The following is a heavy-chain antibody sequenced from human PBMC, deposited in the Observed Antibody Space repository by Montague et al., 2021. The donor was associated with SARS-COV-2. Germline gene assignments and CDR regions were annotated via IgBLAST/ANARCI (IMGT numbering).Heavy chain of an antibody. Sequence: TLSLTCTVSRGSISSGGNYWSWIRQHPVKGLEWIGYSYYSGSTYYNPSFKSRVSISVDTSKNQFSLKLSSVTAADTAVYYCARGRRYSSTWYGAFDPWGQGMQVTVSS. D-gene: IGHD6-13*01. CDR2: SYYSGST. V-gene: IGHV4-31*03. CDR3: ARGRRYSSTWYGAFDP. J-gene: IGHJ5*02. CDR1: RGSISSGGNY.